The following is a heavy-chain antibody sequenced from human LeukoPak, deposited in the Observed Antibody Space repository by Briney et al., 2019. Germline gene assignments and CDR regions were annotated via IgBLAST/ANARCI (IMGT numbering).Heavy chain of an antibody. CDR3: ARQRTVVTPEFFDY. D-gene: IGHD4-23*01. J-gene: IGHJ4*02. CDR1: GDSISSSSSY. Sequence: SETLSLTCTVSGDSISSSSSYWGWIRQPPGEGLEWIGSIYYSGSTYYNTSLKSRVTISVDTSKNQFSLKLNSVTAADTAIYYCARQRTVVTPEFFDYWGQGTLVIVSS. CDR2: IYYSGST. V-gene: IGHV4-39*01.